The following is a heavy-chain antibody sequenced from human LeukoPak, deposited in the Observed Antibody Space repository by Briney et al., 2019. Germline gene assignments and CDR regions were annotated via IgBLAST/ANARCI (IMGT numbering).Heavy chain of an antibody. CDR3: TRDIYSSGWYVRSNAFDI. J-gene: IGHJ3*02. V-gene: IGHV3-30*04. CDR2: ISYDGSNE. D-gene: IGHD6-19*01. Sequence: GRSLRLSCAASGFTFSSYAMHWVRQAPGKGLEWVALISYDGSNEYYADSVKGRFTISRDNSKNTLYLQMNSLRAEDTAVYYCTRDIYSSGWYVRSNAFDIWGQGTMVAVSS. CDR1: GFTFSSYA.